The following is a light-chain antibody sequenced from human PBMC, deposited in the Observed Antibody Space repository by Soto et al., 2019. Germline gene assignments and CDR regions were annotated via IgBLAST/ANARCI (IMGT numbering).Light chain of an antibody. CDR2: GAS. CDR1: RSVRSN. V-gene: IGKV3-15*01. Sequence: EIVMTQSPATLSVSPGERVTLSCKASRSVRSNLAWNQQKPGQAPRLLISGASTRATGNTDRFSGSGSGTEFTLTINSLQSEDFAVYYCQQYNYWPGTFGQGTKVEIK. CDR3: QQYNYWPGT. J-gene: IGKJ1*01.